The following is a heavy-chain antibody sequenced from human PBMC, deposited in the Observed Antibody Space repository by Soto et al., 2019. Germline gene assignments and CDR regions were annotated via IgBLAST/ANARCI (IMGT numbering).Heavy chain of an antibody. J-gene: IGHJ6*02. V-gene: IGHV3-11*01. CDR1: GFFFDDYA. Sequence: SLRLSCGASGFFFDDYAMHWVRRPPGGGLEWVSYISSSGSTIYYADSVKGRFTISRDNAKNSLYLQMNSLRAEDTAVYYCARDAGVVDIVATNHYYYYGMDVWGQGTTVTVSS. CDR2: ISSSGSTI. CDR3: ARDAGVVDIVATNHYYYYGMDV. D-gene: IGHD5-12*01.